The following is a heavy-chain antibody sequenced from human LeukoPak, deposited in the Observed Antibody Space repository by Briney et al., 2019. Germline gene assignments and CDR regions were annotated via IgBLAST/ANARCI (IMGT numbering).Heavy chain of an antibody. J-gene: IGHJ4*02. CDR1: GYTFTSYG. CDR2: ISAYNGNT. D-gene: IGHD3-22*01. CDR3: ARGGYYDSSGYYRRGFDY. V-gene: IGHV1-18*01. Sequence: GASVKVSCKASGYTFTSYGISWVRQAPGQGLEWMGWISAYNGNTNYAQKLQGRVTMTTDTSTSTAYMELRSLRSDDTAVYYCARGGYYDSSGYYRRGFDYWGQGTLVTVSS.